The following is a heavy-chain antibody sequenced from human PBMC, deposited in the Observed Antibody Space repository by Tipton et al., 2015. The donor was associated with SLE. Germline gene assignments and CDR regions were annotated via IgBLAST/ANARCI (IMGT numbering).Heavy chain of an antibody. CDR2: IYTSGII. CDR3: ARDRHGFDI. V-gene: IGHV4-4*07. Sequence: TLSLTCTVSGGSVSNNYYSWIRQPAGKGLEWIGRIYTSGIINYNPSLTGRVTMSVDTSKTQFSLRLTSVTAADTAVYYCARDRHGFDIWGQGTMVTVSS. J-gene: IGHJ3*02. CDR1: GGSVSNNY.